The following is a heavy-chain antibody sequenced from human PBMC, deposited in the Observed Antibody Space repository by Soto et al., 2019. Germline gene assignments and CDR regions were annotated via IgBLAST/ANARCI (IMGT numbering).Heavy chain of an antibody. J-gene: IGHJ4*02. D-gene: IGHD2-15*01. Sequence: ASVKVSCKASGYTFTSYGISWVRQAPGQGLEWMGWISAYNGNTNYAQKLQGRVTMTTDTSTSTAYMELRSLRSDDTAVYYCAICSGGSCYDDKTFDYWGQGTLVTVSS. V-gene: IGHV1-18*01. CDR1: GYTFTSYG. CDR2: ISAYNGNT. CDR3: AICSGGSCYDDKTFDY.